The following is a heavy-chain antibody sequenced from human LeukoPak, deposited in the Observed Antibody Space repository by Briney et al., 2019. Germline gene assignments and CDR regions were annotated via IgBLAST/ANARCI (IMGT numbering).Heavy chain of an antibody. J-gene: IGHJ6*02. CDR1: GYTFTSYD. V-gene: IGHV1-8*01. CDR3: ARDSDYSNYYYYGMDV. Sequence: ASVKVSCKASGYTFTSYDINWVRQATGQGLGWMGWMNPNSGNTGYAQKFQGRVTMTRNTSISTAYMELSSLRSEDTAVYYCARDSDYSNYYYYGMDVWGQGTTVTVSS. CDR2: MNPNSGNT. D-gene: IGHD4-11*01.